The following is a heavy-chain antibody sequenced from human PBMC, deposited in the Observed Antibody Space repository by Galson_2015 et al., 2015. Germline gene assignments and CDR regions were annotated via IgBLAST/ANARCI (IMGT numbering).Heavy chain of an antibody. CDR2: IYSSGST. V-gene: IGHV4-30-4*08. Sequence: TLSLTCTVSGGSISTPDHYWSWIRQPPGKGLEWIGYIYSSGSTNYNPSLKSRVTISVDTSKNQFSLKLSSVTAADTGVYYCARQDQYYDFWSGYSRYYYYMDVWGKGTTVTVSS. CDR1: GGSISTPDHY. J-gene: IGHJ6*03. CDR3: ARQDQYYDFWSGYSRYYYYMDV. D-gene: IGHD3-3*01.